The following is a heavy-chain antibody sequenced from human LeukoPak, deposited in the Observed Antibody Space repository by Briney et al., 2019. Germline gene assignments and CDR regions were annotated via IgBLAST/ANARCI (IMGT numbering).Heavy chain of an antibody. CDR2: IYYSGST. CDR1: GGSISSYY. V-gene: IGHV4-59*08. CDR3: AKGKWFGELFQDY. J-gene: IGHJ4*02. D-gene: IGHD3-10*01. Sequence: SETLSLTCTVSGGSISSYYWSWIRQPPGKGLEWIGYIYYSGSTNYNPSLKSRVTISVDTSKNQFSLKLSSVTATDTAVYYCAKGKWFGELFQDYWGQGTLVTVSS.